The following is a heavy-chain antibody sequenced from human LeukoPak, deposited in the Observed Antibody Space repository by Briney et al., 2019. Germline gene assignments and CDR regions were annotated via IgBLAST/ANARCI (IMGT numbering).Heavy chain of an antibody. D-gene: IGHD3-10*01. CDR2: INPSGGST. CDR1: GYTFTSYY. Sequence: ASVKVSCKASGYTFTSYYMHWVRQAPGQGLEWMGIINPSGGSTSYAQKFQGSVTLTRDTSTSTVYMELSSLRSEDTAVYYCAREFGQPNDAFDIWGQGTMVTVSS. CDR3: AREFGQPNDAFDI. V-gene: IGHV1-46*01. J-gene: IGHJ3*02.